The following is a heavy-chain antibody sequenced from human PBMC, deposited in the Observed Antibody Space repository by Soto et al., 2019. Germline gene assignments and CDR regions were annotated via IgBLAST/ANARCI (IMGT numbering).Heavy chain of an antibody. V-gene: IGHV4-31*03. CDR2: IDSSGSS. D-gene: IGHD2-2*03. Sequence: QVQLQESGPGLVKPSQTLSLTCTISGGSITSGNYYWSWIRQPPGKGLEWMGYIDSSGSSYYDPSLKSRLIMSVDTSKNQFSLTLPSVPAADTAVYYCARDPGYCMSGTCPTKGGMDVWGKGTTVTVSS. J-gene: IGHJ6*04. CDR3: ARDPGYCMSGTCPTKGGMDV. CDR1: GGSITSGNYY.